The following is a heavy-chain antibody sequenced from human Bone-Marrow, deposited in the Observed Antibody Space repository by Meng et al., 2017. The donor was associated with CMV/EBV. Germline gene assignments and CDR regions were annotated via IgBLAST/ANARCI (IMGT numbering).Heavy chain of an antibody. Sequence: ASVKVSCKASGYTFTSYDINWVRQATGQGLEWMGWMNPNSGNTGYAQKFQGRVTMTRNTSISTAYMELSSLRSEDTAMYFCARDLRVAGYFDYWGQGTRVTVSS. V-gene: IGHV1-8*01. CDR1: GYTFTSYD. J-gene: IGHJ4*02. D-gene: IGHD6-19*01. CDR2: MNPNSGNT. CDR3: ARDLRVAGYFDY.